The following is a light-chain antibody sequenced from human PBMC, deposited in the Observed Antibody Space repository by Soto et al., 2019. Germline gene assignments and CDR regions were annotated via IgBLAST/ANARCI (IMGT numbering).Light chain of an antibody. CDR1: SSNSGAGYD. CDR3: QSYDSSDYV. Sequence: QSVLTQPPSVSGAPGQRVTISCTGSSSNSGAGYDVHWYQQLPGTAPKLLIYGNSNRPSGVPDRFSGSKSGTSASLAITGLQAEDEADYYCQSYDSSDYVFGTGTKVTVL. J-gene: IGLJ1*01. CDR2: GNS. V-gene: IGLV1-40*01.